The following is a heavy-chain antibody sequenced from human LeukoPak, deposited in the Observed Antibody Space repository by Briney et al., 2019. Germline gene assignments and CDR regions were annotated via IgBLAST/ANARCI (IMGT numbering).Heavy chain of an antibody. V-gene: IGHV1-69*04. CDR1: GYTFTTYF. CDR3: ARDGPVVVTAILYYYYGMDV. Sequence: GASVKVSCKASGYTFTTYFIHWVRQAPGQGLEWMGRVIPILGIANYAQKFQGRVTITADKSTSTAYMELSSLRSEDTAVYYCARDGPVVVTAILYYYYGMDVWGQGTTVTVSS. CDR2: VIPILGIA. J-gene: IGHJ6*02. D-gene: IGHD2-21*02.